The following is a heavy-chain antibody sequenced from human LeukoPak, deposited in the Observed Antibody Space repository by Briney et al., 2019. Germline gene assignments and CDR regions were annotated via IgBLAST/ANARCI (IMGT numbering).Heavy chain of an antibody. V-gene: IGHV3-30-3*01. CDR2: ISYDGSNK. CDR1: GFTFSSYA. Sequence: GGSLRLSCAASGFTFSSYAMHWVRQAPGKGLEWVAVISYDGSNKYYADSVKGRFTISRDNSKNTLYLQMNSLRAEDTAVYYCARDFGRITMVRGVFCYYGMTSGAKGPRSPSP. D-gene: IGHD3-10*01. J-gene: IGHJ6*02. CDR3: ARDFGRITMVRGVFCYYGMTS.